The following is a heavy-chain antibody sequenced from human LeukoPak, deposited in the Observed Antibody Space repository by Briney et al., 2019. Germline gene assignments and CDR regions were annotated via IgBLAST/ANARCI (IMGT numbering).Heavy chain of an antibody. CDR2: IYYSGST. Sequence: SETLSLTCTVSGGSISSSSHFWGWIRQPPGKGLDWIGNIYYSGSTYYNPSLKSRVTISVDTPKNQFSLKLSSVTATDTAVYYCARSKHAFDIWGQGTMVTVSS. CDR3: ARSKHAFDI. CDR1: GGSISSSSHF. V-gene: IGHV4-39*01. J-gene: IGHJ3*02.